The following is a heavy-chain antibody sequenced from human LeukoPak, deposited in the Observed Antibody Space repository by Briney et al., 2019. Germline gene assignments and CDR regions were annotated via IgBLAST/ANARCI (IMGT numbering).Heavy chain of an antibody. D-gene: IGHD2/OR15-2a*01. Sequence: GGSLRLSCTVSGFTVSSNSWSWVRQAPGKGLEWVSSISRSGSTKYYADSVKGRFTISRDNAKNSLFLQMNSLRAEDTAMYYCAKGDAVILGAFDIWGQGTMVTVSS. J-gene: IGHJ3*02. V-gene: IGHV3-11*01. CDR3: AKGDAVILGAFDI. CDR2: ISRSGSTK. CDR1: GFTVSSNS.